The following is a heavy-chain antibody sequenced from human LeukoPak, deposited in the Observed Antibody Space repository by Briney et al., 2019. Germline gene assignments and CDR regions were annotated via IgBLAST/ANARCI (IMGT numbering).Heavy chain of an antibody. Sequence: GGSLRLSCAASGFTFSSYAMGWVRQAPGKGLEWVSAISGSGDSTYYADSVKGRFTISRDNSKNTLYLQMNSLRAEDTAVYYCAKQRGLGIAAASNYWGQGTLVTVSS. V-gene: IGHV3-23*01. D-gene: IGHD6-13*01. CDR2: ISGSGDST. CDR1: GFTFSSYA. J-gene: IGHJ4*02. CDR3: AKQRGLGIAAASNY.